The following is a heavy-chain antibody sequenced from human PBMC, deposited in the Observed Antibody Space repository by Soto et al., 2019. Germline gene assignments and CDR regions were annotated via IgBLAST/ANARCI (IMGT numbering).Heavy chain of an antibody. D-gene: IGHD6-6*01. Sequence: QVQLVESGGGVVQPGRSLRLSCAASGFTFSSYGMHWVRQAPGKGLEWVAVISYDGSNKYYADSVKGRFTISRDNSKNTLYLQMNSLRAEDTAVYYCANGAKYSRPRSGMDVRGQGTTVTVSS. CDR3: ANGAKYSRPRSGMDV. CDR1: GFTFSSYG. CDR2: ISYDGSNK. V-gene: IGHV3-30*18. J-gene: IGHJ6*02.